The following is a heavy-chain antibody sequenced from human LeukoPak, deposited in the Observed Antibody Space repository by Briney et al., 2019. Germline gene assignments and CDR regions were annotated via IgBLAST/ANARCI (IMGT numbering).Heavy chain of an antibody. CDR3: ASRYSGYGGFDY. V-gene: IGHV4-4*02. J-gene: IGHJ4*02. CDR1: GGSISSSNR. Sequence: SETLSLTCAVSGGSISSSNRWSWVRQPPGKGLEWIGEIYHSGSTNYNPSLKSRVTISVDKSKNQFSLKLSSVTAAETAVYYCASRYSGYGGFDYWGQGTLVTVSS. CDR2: IYHSGST. D-gene: IGHD5-12*01.